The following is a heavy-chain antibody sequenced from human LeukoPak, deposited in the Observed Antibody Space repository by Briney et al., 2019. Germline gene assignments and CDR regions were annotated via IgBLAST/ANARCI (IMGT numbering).Heavy chain of an antibody. V-gene: IGHV3-53*01. CDR3: AKGNWGERLDWYFDL. D-gene: IGHD1-26*01. CDR2: IYSGGST. J-gene: IGHJ2*01. CDR1: GFTVSSNS. Sequence: GGSLRLSCAASGFTVSSNSMTWVRQAPGKGLEWVSVIYSGGSTYYADSVKGRFTISRDNSKNTLYLQMNSLRAEDTAVYYCAKGNWGERLDWYFDLWGRGTLVTVSS.